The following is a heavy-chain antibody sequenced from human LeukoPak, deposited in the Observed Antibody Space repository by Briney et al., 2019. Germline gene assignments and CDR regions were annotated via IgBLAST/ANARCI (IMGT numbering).Heavy chain of an antibody. CDR1: GFTFSTYG. Sequence: GGSLRLSCAASGFTFSTYGTHWGRQAPGKGLEWVAVIRSDGSSEYYADSVKGRFIISRDNSKNTLYLQMNSLRAEDTAVYYCARYCSGGTCYVGLIWGQGTLVTVSS. CDR2: IRSDGSSE. D-gene: IGHD2-15*01. V-gene: IGHV3-33*01. CDR3: ARYCSGGTCYVGLI. J-gene: IGHJ4*02.